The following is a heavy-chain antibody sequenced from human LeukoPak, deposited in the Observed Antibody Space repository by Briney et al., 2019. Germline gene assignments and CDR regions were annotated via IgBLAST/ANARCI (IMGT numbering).Heavy chain of an antibody. CDR3: AGARLGELSLCPFDY. CDR1: GYTFTGYY. J-gene: IGHJ4*02. Sequence: ASVKVSCKASGYTFTGYYMHWVRQAPGQGLEWMGWINPNSGGTNYAQKFQGRVTMTRDTSISAAYMELSRLRSDDTAVYYCAGARLGELSLCPFDYWGQGTLVTVSS. D-gene: IGHD3-16*02. V-gene: IGHV1-2*02. CDR2: INPNSGGT.